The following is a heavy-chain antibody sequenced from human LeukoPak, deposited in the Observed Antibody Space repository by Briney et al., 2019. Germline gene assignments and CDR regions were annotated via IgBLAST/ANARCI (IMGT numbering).Heavy chain of an antibody. CDR2: ITGSGDNT. Sequence: GGSLRLSCATSGFTFSTYAMTWVRQAQGKGLEWVSTITGSGDNTYYADSVKGRFTISRDNSKNTLYLQMNSLRAEDTAVYYCAKGYGWEASYYYYYMDVWGKGTTVTISS. J-gene: IGHJ6*03. CDR3: AKGYGWEASYYYYYMDV. CDR1: GFTFSTYA. V-gene: IGHV3-23*01. D-gene: IGHD1-26*01.